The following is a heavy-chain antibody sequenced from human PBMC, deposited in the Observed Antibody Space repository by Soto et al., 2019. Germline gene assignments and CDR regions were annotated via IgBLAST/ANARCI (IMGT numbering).Heavy chain of an antibody. Sequence: PGGSLRLSCAASGFTFSSYAMSWVRQAPGKGLEWVSAISGSGGSIYYADSVKGRFTISRDNAKNSLYLQMNSLRAEDTAVYYCARVGHGLSNYDFWSGPIDYWGQGTLVTVSS. CDR3: ARVGHGLSNYDFWSGPIDY. J-gene: IGHJ4*02. CDR2: ISGSGGSI. CDR1: GFTFSSYA. V-gene: IGHV3-23*01. D-gene: IGHD3-3*01.